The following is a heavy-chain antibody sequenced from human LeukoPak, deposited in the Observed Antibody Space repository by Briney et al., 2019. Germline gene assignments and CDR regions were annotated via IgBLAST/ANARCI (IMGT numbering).Heavy chain of an antibody. CDR2: IKSKTDGGTT. Sequence: GGSLRLSCAASGFTFSNAWMNWVRQAPGKGLEWVGRIKSKTDGGTTDYAAPVKGRFTISRDDSKNTLYLQMNSLRAEDTAVYYCAAIPPSRAFDIWGQGTMVTVSS. CDR3: AAIPPSRAFDI. D-gene: IGHD2-2*02. J-gene: IGHJ3*02. V-gene: IGHV3-15*07. CDR1: GFTFSNAW.